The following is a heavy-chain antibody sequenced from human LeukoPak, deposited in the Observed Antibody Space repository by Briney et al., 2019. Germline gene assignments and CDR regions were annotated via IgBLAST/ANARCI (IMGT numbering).Heavy chain of an antibody. CDR3: ARVILTMSGNYDFWGGPGERHYYFDY. V-gene: IGHV4-39*07. D-gene: IGHD3-3*01. CDR1: GGSISISSYY. Sequence: PGTLSLTCTVSGGSISISSYYWGWIRQPPGKGLEWIGSIYYSGSTSDHPSLKSRVTISVDPSKNQFSLKPSSVTAPDTAVYHCARVILTMSGNYDFWGGPGERHYYFDYWGQGTLVTVSS. CDR2: IYYSGST. J-gene: IGHJ4*02.